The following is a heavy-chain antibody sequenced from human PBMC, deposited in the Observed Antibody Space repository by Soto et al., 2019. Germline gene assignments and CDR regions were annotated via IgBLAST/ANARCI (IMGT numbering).Heavy chain of an antibody. Sequence: ASVKVSCKASGYTFTSYAMHWVRQAPGQRLEWMGWINAGNGNTKYSQKFQGRVTITRDTSASTAYMELSSLRSEDTAVYYCARFDFEKPKVAQWLPHPRFFDYWGQGTLVTVSS. J-gene: IGHJ4*02. CDR2: INAGNGNT. CDR1: GYTFTSYA. D-gene: IGHD6-19*01. CDR3: ARFDFEKPKVAQWLPHPRFFDY. V-gene: IGHV1-3*01.